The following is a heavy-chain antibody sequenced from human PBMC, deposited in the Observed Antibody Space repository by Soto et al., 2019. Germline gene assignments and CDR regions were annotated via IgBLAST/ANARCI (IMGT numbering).Heavy chain of an antibody. J-gene: IGHJ6*02. CDR1: GYTFTSYG. CDR2: ISAYNGNT. V-gene: IGHV1-18*04. CDR3: AKVRYSSPMGYYYGMDV. Sequence: ASVKVYCKASGYTFTSYGISWVRQAPGQVLEWMGWISAYNGNTNYAQKLQGRVTMTTDTSTSTSYMEVNNLRSEDTAVYYCAKVRYSSPMGYYYGMDVWGQGTTVTVSS. D-gene: IGHD6-19*01.